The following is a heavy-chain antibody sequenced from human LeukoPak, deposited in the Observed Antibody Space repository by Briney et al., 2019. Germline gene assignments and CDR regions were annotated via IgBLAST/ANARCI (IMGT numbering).Heavy chain of an antibody. Sequence: NPSETLSLTCTVSGGSLSSYYWSWIRQPAGKGLEWIGRMSTSGSTYYNPSVKSRVTLSVDTSKNQFSLKLTSVTAADTAVYYCAREGGVRGLPDDWGQGTPVTVSS. J-gene: IGHJ4*02. CDR3: AREGGVRGLPDD. D-gene: IGHD3-16*01. V-gene: IGHV4-4*07. CDR2: MSTSGST. CDR1: GGSLSSYY.